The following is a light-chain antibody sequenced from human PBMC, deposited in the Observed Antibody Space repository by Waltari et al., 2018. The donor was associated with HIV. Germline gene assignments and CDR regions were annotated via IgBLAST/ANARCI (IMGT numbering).Light chain of an antibody. V-gene: IGLV3-25*03. CDR3: QSADTRGTSVL. Sequence: SSDLTQSPSLSVSPGQTAKITCSGDVLAKQFAFWYHRKPGQAPLLLIYKDTERPSKIPERFSASTSGTTLTLTISGVRAEDEAEYFCQSADTRGTSVLVGGGTTLTV. CDR2: KDT. CDR1: VLAKQF. J-gene: IGLJ2*01.